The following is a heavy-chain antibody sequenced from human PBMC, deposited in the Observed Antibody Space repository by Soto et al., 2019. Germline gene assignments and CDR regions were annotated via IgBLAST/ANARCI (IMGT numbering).Heavy chain of an antibody. V-gene: IGHV4-59*02. Sequence: XTLSLPCRVSGGSVTSDGWSWIRQPPGKGLEWIGYIYYGAYTNYNPILKSRVTISGDTSKNQVSLKLNSVTTADTAVYYCARWDSNWFDPWGQGVLATVS. CDR1: GGSVTSDG. D-gene: IGHD1-26*01. CDR3: ARWDSNWFDP. J-gene: IGHJ5*02. CDR2: IYYGAYT.